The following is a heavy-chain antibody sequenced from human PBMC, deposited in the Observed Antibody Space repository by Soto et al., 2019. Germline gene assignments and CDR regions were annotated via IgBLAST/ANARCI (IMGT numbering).Heavy chain of an antibody. CDR3: ARGATQWLVDY. J-gene: IGHJ4*02. CDR1: GGTFSSYT. V-gene: IGHV1-69*02. D-gene: IGHD6-19*01. CDR2: IIPILGIA. Sequence: QVQLVQSGAEVKKPGSSVKVSCKASGGTFSSYTIGWVRQAPGQGLEWMGRIIPILGIANYAQKFQGRVTITSDKSTSTAYMELSRLRSEDTAVYYCARGATQWLVDYWGQGTLVTVSS.